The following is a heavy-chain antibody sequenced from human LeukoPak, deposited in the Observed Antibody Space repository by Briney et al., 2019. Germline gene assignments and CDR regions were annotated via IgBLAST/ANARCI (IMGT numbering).Heavy chain of an antibody. J-gene: IGHJ4*02. D-gene: IGHD1-26*01. CDR2: ISYDGSNK. CDR1: GFTFSSYA. Sequence: GRSLRLSCAASGFTFSSYAMHWVRQAPGKGLEWVAVISYDGSNKYYADSVKGRFTISRDNSKNTLYLQMNSLRAEDTAVYYCARDSRVGANGFFDYWGRGTLVTVSS. CDR3: ARDSRVGANGFFDY. V-gene: IGHV3-30-3*01.